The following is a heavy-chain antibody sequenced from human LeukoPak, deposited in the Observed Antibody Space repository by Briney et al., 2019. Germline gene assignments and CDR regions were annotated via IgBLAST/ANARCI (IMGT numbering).Heavy chain of an antibody. Sequence: PGGSLRLSCAASGFTFSSYSMNWVRQAPGKGLEWVSSISSSSYIYYAESMKGRFTISRDNAKNSLYLQMNSLRAEDTAVYYCARGENNYGYYYFDYWGQGTLVTVSS. V-gene: IGHV3-21*01. J-gene: IGHJ4*02. CDR2: ISSSSYI. D-gene: IGHD5-18*01. CDR1: GFTFSSYS. CDR3: ARGENNYGYYYFDY.